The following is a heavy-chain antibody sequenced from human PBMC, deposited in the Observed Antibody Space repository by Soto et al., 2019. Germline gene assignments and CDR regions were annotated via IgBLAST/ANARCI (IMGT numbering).Heavy chain of an antibody. J-gene: IGHJ5*02. CDR3: ARWWSGSRQGFDP. CDR1: GGSISSGDYY. V-gene: IGHV4-31*03. CDR2: IYYSGST. D-gene: IGHD3-3*01. Sequence: QVQLQDSGPGLVKPSQTLSLTCTVSGGSISSGDYYWSWIRQHPGKGLEWIGYIYYSGSTYYNPSLKSRVTISVYTSKNQFSLKLSSVTAADTAVYYCARWWSGSRQGFDPWGQGTLVTVSS.